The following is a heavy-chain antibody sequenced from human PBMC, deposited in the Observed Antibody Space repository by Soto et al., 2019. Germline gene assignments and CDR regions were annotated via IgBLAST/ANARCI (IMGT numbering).Heavy chain of an antibody. Sequence: SVKVSCKASGFTFTSSAMQWVRQARGQRLEWIGWIVVGSGNTNYAQKFQERVTITRDMSTSTAYMELSSLRSEDTAVYYCAAAPVYCSGGSCYSYYYYYGMDVWGQGTTVTVSS. CDR3: AAAPVYCSGGSCYSYYYYYGMDV. J-gene: IGHJ6*02. CDR1: GFTFTSSA. D-gene: IGHD2-15*01. CDR2: IVVGSGNT. V-gene: IGHV1-58*02.